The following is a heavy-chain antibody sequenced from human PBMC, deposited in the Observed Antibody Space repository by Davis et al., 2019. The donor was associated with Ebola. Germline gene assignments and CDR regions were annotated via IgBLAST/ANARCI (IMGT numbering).Heavy chain of an antibody. CDR1: GFTFSSHS. Sequence: GGSLRLSCAASGFTFSSHSMNWVRQAPGRGLEWVSYISSRGSPIYYADSVRGRFTTSRDNAKSSLYLQMNSLRDEDTAVYYCARFGYDILTGHYYYGMDVWGQGTTVTVPS. CDR3: ARFGYDILTGHYYYGMDV. J-gene: IGHJ6*02. V-gene: IGHV3-48*02. CDR2: ISSRGSPI. D-gene: IGHD3-9*01.